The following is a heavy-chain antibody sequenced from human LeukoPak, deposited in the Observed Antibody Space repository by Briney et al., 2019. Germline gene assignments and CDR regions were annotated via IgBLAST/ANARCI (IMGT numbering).Heavy chain of an antibody. V-gene: IGHV3-23*01. D-gene: IGHD3-16*01. J-gene: IGHJ4*02. CDR3: AKDNADYPIYYFDS. CDR2: ISASGGGK. CDR1: GFTFSTYA. Sequence: GGSLRLSCAASGFTFSTYAMNWVRQAPGKGLEWVAGISASGGGKFYADSVKGRFTISRDKSKSTVYLQMNSLRAEDAAVYYCAKDNADYPIYYFDSWGQGTLVTVSS.